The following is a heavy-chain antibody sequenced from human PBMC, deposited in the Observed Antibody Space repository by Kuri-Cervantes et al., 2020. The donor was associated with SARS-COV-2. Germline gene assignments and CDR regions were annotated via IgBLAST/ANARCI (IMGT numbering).Heavy chain of an antibody. D-gene: IGHD4-17*01. Sequence: GGSLRLSCAASGFTFSGHWIHWVRQAPGKGLEWVSSISSSSSCIYYADSVKGRFTISRDNAKNSLYLQMNSLRAEDTAVYYCARDGYGDYVVPTGLHPPLSPAYYYYGMDVWGQGTTVTVSS. CDR3: ARDGYGDYVVPTGLHPPLSPAYYYYGMDV. V-gene: IGHV3-21*01. J-gene: IGHJ6*02. CDR1: GFTFSGHW. CDR2: ISSSSSCI.